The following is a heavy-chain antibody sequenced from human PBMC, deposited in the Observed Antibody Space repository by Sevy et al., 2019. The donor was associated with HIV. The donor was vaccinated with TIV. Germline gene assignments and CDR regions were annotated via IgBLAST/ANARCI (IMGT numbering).Heavy chain of an antibody. CDR2: IYYSGST. V-gene: IGHV4-39*01. CDR3: ARQEYDFWSGYPFYFDY. D-gene: IGHD3-3*01. J-gene: IGHJ4*02. CDR1: GGSISSSSYY. Sequence: SETLSLTCTVSGGSISSSSYYWGWIRQPPGKGLEWIGSIYYSGSTYYNPSLKSRVTISVDTSKNQFSLKLSSVTAAETAVYYCARQEYDFWSGYPFYFDYWGQGTLVTVSS.